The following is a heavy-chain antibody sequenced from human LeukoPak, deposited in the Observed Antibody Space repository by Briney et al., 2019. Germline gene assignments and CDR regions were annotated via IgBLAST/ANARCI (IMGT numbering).Heavy chain of an antibody. CDR3: AKLPHTSPSYRYCSSTSCYTSYDAFDI. CDR1: GFTFDDYT. J-gene: IGHJ3*02. V-gene: IGHV3-43*01. CDR2: ISWDGGST. Sequence: GGSLRLSCAASGFTFDDYTMHWVRHAPGKGLEWVSLISWDGGSTYYADSVKGRFTISRDNSKNSLYLQMNSLRTEDTALYYCAKLPHTSPSYRYCSSTSCYTSYDAFDIWGQGTMVTVSS. D-gene: IGHD2-2*02.